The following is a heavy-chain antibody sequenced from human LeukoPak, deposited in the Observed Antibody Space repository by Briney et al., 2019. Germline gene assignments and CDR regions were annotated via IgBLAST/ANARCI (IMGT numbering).Heavy chain of an antibody. CDR1: GFTFSKFP. V-gene: IGHV3-23*01. CDR3: AKSLFTSTTGTGRAFHI. D-gene: IGHD1-1*01. J-gene: IGHJ3*02. CDR2: ISASGDVT. Sequence: GGSLRLSCAASGFTFSKFPMGWVRQAPGRGLEWVSAISASGDVTFYADSLRGRFTISRDNSKSTLYLQMNGPRAEDTAIFYCAKSLFTSTTGTGRAFHIWGQGTRVTVSS.